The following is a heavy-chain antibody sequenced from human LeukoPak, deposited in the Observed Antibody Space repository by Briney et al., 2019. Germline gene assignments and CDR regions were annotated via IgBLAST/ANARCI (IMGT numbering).Heavy chain of an antibody. CDR1: GGSISSHY. Sequence: SETLSLTCTVSGGSISSHYWSWIREPPGKGLEWIGYIYYSGSTNYNPSLKSRVTISVDTTKNQFSLKLSSVTAADTAVYYCARVGELPSGSDDLDYWGQGTLVTVSS. D-gene: IGHD1-26*01. J-gene: IGHJ4*02. CDR2: IYYSGST. V-gene: IGHV4-59*11. CDR3: ARVGELPSGSDDLDY.